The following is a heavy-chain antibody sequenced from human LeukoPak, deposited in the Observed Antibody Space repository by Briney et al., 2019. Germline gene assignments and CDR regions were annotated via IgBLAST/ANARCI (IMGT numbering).Heavy chain of an antibody. CDR2: ISGSGGST. Sequence: PGGTLRLSCAVSGFAFSSYAMSWVRQAPGKGLEWVSAISGSGGSTYYADSVKGRFTISRDNSKNRLYLQMNSLRAEDTAVYYCAKPAVYGDKHDAFDIWGQGTMVTVSS. D-gene: IGHD4-17*01. J-gene: IGHJ3*02. CDR1: GFAFSSYA. V-gene: IGHV3-23*01. CDR3: AKPAVYGDKHDAFDI.